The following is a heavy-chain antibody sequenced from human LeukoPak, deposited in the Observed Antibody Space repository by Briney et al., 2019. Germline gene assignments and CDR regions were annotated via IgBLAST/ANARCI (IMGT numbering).Heavy chain of an antibody. D-gene: IGHD5-24*01. CDR1: GFTFSNYG. J-gene: IGHJ4*02. CDR2: ISYDGSDK. V-gene: IGHV3-30*18. Sequence: PGGSLRLSCAASGFTFSNYGMHWVRQAPGKGLEWVAVISYDGSDKYYADSVKGRFTISRDNSKNTLYLQMNSLRAEDTAVYYCAKDGQDGCNYAGPPDYWGQGTLVTVSS. CDR3: AKDGQDGCNYAGPPDY.